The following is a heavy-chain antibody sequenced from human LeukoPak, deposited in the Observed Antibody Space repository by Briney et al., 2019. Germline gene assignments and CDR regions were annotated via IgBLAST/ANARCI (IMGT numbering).Heavy chain of an antibody. CDR2: IYYSGST. CDR1: GGSISSYY. D-gene: IGHD3-22*01. CDR3: ARAPGYYDSSGYYPGYYYGMDV. Sequence: PSETLSLTCTVSGGSISSYYWSWLRQPPGKGLEGIGYIYYSGSTNYNPSLKSRVTISVDTSKNQFSLKLSSVTAADTAAYYCARAPGYYDSSGYYPGYYYGMDVWGQGTTVTVSS. V-gene: IGHV4-59*01. J-gene: IGHJ6*02.